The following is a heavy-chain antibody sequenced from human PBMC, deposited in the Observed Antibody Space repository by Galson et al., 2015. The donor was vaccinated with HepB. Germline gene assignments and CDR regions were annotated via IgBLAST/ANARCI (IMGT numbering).Heavy chain of an antibody. D-gene: IGHD1-26*01. J-gene: IGHJ4*02. CDR3: ARGRSGSYRGAYFDY. V-gene: IGHV3-30*04. Sequence: SLRLSCAASGFTFSSYAMHWVRQAPGKGLEWVAVISYDGSNKYYADSVKGRFTISRDNSKNTLYLQMNSLRAEDTAVYYCARGRSGSYRGAYFDYWGQGTLVTVSS. CDR1: GFTFSSYA. CDR2: ISYDGSNK.